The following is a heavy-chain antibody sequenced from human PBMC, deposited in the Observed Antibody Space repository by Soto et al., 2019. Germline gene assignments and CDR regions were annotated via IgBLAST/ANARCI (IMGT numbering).Heavy chain of an antibody. V-gene: IGHV1-18*01. CDR3: ARIGDVPYYYYGMDV. CDR2: INGYNGNT. CDR1: GYTFTSYG. Sequence: QVQLVQSGAEVKKPGASVKVSCKASGYTFTSYGISWVRQAPGQGLEWMGWINGYNGNTNHAQKLQGRVTMSTDTSTSTAYMELSSLRSDDSAVYYCARIGDVPYYYYGMDVWGQGTTVTVSS. J-gene: IGHJ6*02. D-gene: IGHD4-17*01.